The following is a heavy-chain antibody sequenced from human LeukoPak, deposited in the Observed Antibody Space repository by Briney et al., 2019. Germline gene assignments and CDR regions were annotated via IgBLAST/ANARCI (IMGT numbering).Heavy chain of an antibody. CDR2: ISSSSSYI. CDR3: ARDRGGPGGFDP. CDR1: GFTFSSYS. Sequence: GGSLRLSCAASGFTFSSYSMNWVRQAPGKGLEWVSSISSSSSYIYYADSVKGRFTISRDNAKNSLYLQMNSLRAEDTAVYYCARDRGGPGGFDPWGQGTLVTVSS. D-gene: IGHD4-23*01. J-gene: IGHJ5*02. V-gene: IGHV3-21*01.